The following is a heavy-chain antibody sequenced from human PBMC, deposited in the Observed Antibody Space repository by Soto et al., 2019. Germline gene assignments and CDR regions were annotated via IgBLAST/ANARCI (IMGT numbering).Heavy chain of an antibody. CDR3: ARLSSGIHVDA. D-gene: IGHD6-6*01. V-gene: IGHV3-74*01. CDR1: GLIFRHYR. CDR2: TNIDGTAT. Sequence: EVKLVESGGGLVQPGGSLRLSCTGSGLIFRHYRMYWVRQAQGKGPVWVARTNIDGTATSLADSVKARFTVYRDKANDTLYLELTILRGDDTPVYYCARLSSGIHVDAWRQGTRVIVSS. J-gene: IGHJ5*02.